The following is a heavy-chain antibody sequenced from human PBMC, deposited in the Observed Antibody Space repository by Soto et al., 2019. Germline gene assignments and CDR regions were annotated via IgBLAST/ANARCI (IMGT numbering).Heavy chain of an antibody. CDR2: IIRIFGTA. V-gene: IGHV1-69*01. J-gene: IGHJ5*02. Sequence: QVQLVQSGAEVKKPGSSVKVSCKASGGTFSSYAISWVRQAPGQGLEWMGGIIRIFGTANYAQKFQGRVTITADESTSTAYMELSSLRSEDTAVYYCARARGRITMVRGVPVPFDPWGQGTLVTVSS. CDR1: GGTFSSYA. D-gene: IGHD3-10*01. CDR3: ARARGRITMVRGVPVPFDP.